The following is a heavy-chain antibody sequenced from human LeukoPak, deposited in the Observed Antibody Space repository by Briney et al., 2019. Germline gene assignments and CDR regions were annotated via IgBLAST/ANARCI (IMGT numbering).Heavy chain of an antibody. V-gene: IGHV1-18*01. J-gene: IGHJ6*03. CDR2: ISVYNGNT. CDR1: GYTFTSYG. D-gene: IGHD3/OR15-3a*01. Sequence: ASVKVSCKASGYTFTSYGISWVRQAPGQGLEWMGWISVYNGNTNYAQKLQGRVTMTTDTSTSTAYMELRSLRSDDTAVYYCARVDPYYYYMDVWGKGTTVTVSS. CDR3: ARVDPYYYYMDV.